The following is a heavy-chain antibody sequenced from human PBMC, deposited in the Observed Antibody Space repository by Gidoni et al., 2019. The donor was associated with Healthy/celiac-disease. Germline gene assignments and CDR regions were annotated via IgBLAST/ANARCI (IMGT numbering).Heavy chain of an antibody. V-gene: IGHV3-23*01. CDR2: ISGSGGST. D-gene: IGHD3-10*01. CDR3: AKLGRMVRGAHPDY. CDR1: GFIFSSYA. J-gene: IGHJ4*02. Sequence: EVQLLESGGALVQPGGSLRLSCAASGFIFSSYAMSWVRQAPGKGLEWISAISGSGGSTYYADSVKGRLASSRDNSKNTLYLQKNSLRADDTAVYYCAKLGRMVRGAHPDYWGQGTLVTVSS.